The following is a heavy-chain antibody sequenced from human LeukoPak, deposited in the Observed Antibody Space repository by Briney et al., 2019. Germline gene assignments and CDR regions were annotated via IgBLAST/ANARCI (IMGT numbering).Heavy chain of an antibody. Sequence: PGGSLRLSCAASGFTFSSYAMSWVRQAPGKGLEWGSAISGSGGSTYYADSVKGRFTISRDNSKNTLYLQMTSLRAEDTAVYYCAKDAASGTGNNWFDPWGQGTLVTVSS. J-gene: IGHJ5*02. V-gene: IGHV3-23*01. CDR1: GFTFSSYA. D-gene: IGHD6-13*01. CDR2: ISGSGGST. CDR3: AKDAASGTGNNWFDP.